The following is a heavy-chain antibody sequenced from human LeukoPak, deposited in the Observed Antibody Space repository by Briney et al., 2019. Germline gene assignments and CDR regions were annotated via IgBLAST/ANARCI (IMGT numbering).Heavy chain of an antibody. V-gene: IGHV3-48*01. D-gene: IGHD2-8*01. CDR2: ISSSSSTI. CDR1: GFTFSSYS. J-gene: IGHJ4*02. CDR3: ARNGPRIGY. Sequence: PGGSLRLSCAASGFTFSSYSMNWVRQAPGKGLEWVSYISSSSSTIYCADSVKGRFTISRDNAKNSLYLQMNSLRAEDTAVYYCARNGPRIGYWGQGTLVTVSS.